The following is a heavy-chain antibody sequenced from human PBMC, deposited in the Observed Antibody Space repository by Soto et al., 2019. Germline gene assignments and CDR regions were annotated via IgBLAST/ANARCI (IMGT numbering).Heavy chain of an antibody. CDR2: SNSYATHT. Sequence: GRSLRLSCAASGFTFSTDWMPWIRQFPGKGLEWVSRSNSYATHTYYADYVTGLFSVSRDNAKNSLFVSRSILKPEATAFEFCAKDNQGRYGDYESTWFEPWGQGTLVTVSS. CDR3: AKDNQGRYGDYESTWFEP. CDR1: GFTFSTDW. J-gene: IGHJ5*02. V-gene: IGHV3-74*01. D-gene: IGHD4-17*01.